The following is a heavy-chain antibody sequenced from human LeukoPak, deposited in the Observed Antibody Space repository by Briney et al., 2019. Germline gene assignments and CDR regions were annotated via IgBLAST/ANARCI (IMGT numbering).Heavy chain of an antibody. Sequence: GGSLRLSCAASGFTFSSYWMHWVRQAPGKGPVWVSRINSDGSSTSYADSVKGRFTISRDNAKNTLYLQMNSLRAEDTAVYYCTSKQDYWGQGTLVTVSS. V-gene: IGHV3-74*01. CDR2: INSDGSST. CDR3: TSKQDY. CDR1: GFTFSSYW. J-gene: IGHJ4*02.